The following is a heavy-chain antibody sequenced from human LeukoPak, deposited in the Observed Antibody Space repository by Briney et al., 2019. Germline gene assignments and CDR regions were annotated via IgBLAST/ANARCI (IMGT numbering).Heavy chain of an antibody. CDR3: ARVGGPIASRPFYYYGVGV. CDR1: GYRFISYW. D-gene: IGHD6-6*01. Sequence: GESLKISCEGSGYRFISYWIVWVRQMPGKGLEWMGIIYPGDSNTIYSPSFRGQVIISADKSVSTAYLRWSSLRASDTAIYCCARVGGPIASRPFYYYGVGVWGQGTRVTVSS. J-gene: IGHJ6*02. CDR2: IYPGDSNT. V-gene: IGHV5-51*01.